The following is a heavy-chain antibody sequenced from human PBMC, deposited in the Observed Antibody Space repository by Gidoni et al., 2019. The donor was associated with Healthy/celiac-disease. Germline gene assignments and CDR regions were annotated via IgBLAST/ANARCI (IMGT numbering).Heavy chain of an antibody. D-gene: IGHD5-12*01. Sequence: VESGGGVVQPGRSLRLSCAASGFTFSSYGMHWVRQAPGKGLEWVAVISYDGSNKYYADSVKGRFTISRDNSKNTLYLQMNSLRAEDTAVYYCAKASGGIGDGYKGWTYFDYWGQGTLVTVSS. CDR2: ISYDGSNK. CDR3: AKASGGIGDGYKGWTYFDY. V-gene: IGHV3-30*18. CDR1: GFTFSSYG. J-gene: IGHJ4*02.